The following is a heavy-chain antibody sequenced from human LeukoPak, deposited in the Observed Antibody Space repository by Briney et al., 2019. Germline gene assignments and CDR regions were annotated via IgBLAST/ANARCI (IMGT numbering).Heavy chain of an antibody. J-gene: IGHJ4*02. CDR1: GFTFSNYW. Sequence: GGSLRLSCAASGFTFSNYWMSWVRQAPGKGLEWVANIKEDGTEKKYVDSVKGRFTMSRDNTKKSLYLQLNSLRAEDTAVYYCARDGGFWSGYYGYFDYWGQGTLVTVSS. CDR3: ARDGGFWSGYYGYFDY. D-gene: IGHD3-3*01. V-gene: IGHV3-7*01. CDR2: IKEDGTEK.